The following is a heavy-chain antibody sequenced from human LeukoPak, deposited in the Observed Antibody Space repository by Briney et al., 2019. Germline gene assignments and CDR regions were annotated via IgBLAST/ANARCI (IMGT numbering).Heavy chain of an antibody. D-gene: IGHD6-19*01. Sequence: GESLKISCKGSGYSFTSYWIGWVRQMPGKGLEWMGIIYPGDSDTRYSPSFQGQVTISAAKSISTAYLQWSSLKASDTAMYYCARQASGWYNYYGMDVWGQGTTVTVSS. CDR3: ARQASGWYNYYGMDV. J-gene: IGHJ6*02. CDR1: GYSFTSYW. V-gene: IGHV5-51*01. CDR2: IYPGDSDT.